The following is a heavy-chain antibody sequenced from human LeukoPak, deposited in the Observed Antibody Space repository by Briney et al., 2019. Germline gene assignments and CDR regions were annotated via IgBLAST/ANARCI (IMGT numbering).Heavy chain of an antibody. V-gene: IGHV4-61*10. J-gene: IGHJ3*02. CDR2: INHSGST. D-gene: IGHD3-9*01. Sequence: SETLPLTCTVSGGPITSGNYHWSWIRPPAGKGRECIGQINHSGSTYYHPSLKSRVTISIDSSMRQFSLQLSSVTAADTAVYYCASSLLTADAFDIWGQGTMVTVSS. CDR3: ASSLLTADAFDI. CDR1: GGPITSGNYH.